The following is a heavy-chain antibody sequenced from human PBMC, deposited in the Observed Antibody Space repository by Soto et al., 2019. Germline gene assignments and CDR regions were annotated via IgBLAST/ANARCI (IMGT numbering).Heavy chain of an antibody. D-gene: IGHD2-21*02. J-gene: IGHJ5*02. CDR3: AKEMSTAA. CDR1: GFSFSSSA. Sequence: EVQLWESGGGLVQPGGSLRLACTGSGFSFSSSAMSWFRQAPGKGLEWVSGISAGGGGNTYYAESVKGRFTISRDNSKLYVQMSSLREEDTALYHCAKEMSTAAWGQGTLVTVSS. V-gene: IGHV3-23*01. CDR2: ISAGGGGNT.